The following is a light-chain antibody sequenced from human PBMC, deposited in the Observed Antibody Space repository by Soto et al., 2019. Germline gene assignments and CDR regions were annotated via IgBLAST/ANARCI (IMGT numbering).Light chain of an antibody. CDR3: QQYNSYSPYT. J-gene: IGKJ2*01. CDR1: QTISSS. CDR2: KAS. Sequence: DIQMTQFPPTLSASIGDRVTITCRASQTISSSLAWYQQKPGKAPKLLIYKASTLETGVPSRFSGSGSGTELTLTISSLQPDDFPLYYCQQYNSYSPYTFGQGTRLEIQ. V-gene: IGKV1-5*03.